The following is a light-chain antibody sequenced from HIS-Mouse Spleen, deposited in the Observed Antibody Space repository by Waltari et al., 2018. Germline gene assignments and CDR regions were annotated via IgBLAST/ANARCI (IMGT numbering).Light chain of an antibody. J-gene: IGLJ3*02. CDR1: SRDVGTDNL. CDR2: EGS. Sequence: QSALTQPASVSGSPGQSITICCIGTSRDVGTDNLVPWYQQHPGKAPKLMIYEGSKRPSGVSNRFSGSKSGNTASLTISGLQAEDEADYYCCSYAGSSTWVFGGGTKLTVL. V-gene: IGLV2-23*01. CDR3: CSYAGSSTWV.